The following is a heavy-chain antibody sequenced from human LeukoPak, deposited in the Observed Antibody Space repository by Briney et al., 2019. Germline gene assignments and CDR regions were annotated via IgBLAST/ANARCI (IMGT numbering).Heavy chain of an antibody. CDR2: INPNSGGT. CDR3: AREMYSGSYRYFDY. J-gene: IGHJ4*02. D-gene: IGHD1-26*01. Sequence: GASVKVSCKASGYTFTGYYMHWVRQAPGQGLEWMGWINPNSGGTNYAQKFQGRVTMTRDTSISTAYMELSRLRSDDTAVYYCAREMYSGSYRYFDYWGQGTLVTVSS. V-gene: IGHV1-2*02. CDR1: GYTFTGYY.